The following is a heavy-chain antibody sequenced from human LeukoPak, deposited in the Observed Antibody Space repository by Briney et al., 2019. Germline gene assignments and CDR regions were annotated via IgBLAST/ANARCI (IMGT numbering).Heavy chain of an antibody. D-gene: IGHD6-13*01. CDR3: ATLKLVHDAFDI. CDR2: IYHSGSA. J-gene: IGHJ3*02. Sequence: KPSGTLSLTCAVSGGSISSSNWWSWVRQPPGKGLEWIGEIYHSGSANYNPSLKSRVTISVDKSKNQFSLKLSSVTAADTAVYYCATLKLVHDAFDIWGQGTMVTVSS. CDR1: GGSISSSNW. V-gene: IGHV4-4*02.